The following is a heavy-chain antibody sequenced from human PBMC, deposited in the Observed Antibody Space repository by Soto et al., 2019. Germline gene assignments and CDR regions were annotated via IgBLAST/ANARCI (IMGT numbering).Heavy chain of an antibody. Sequence: QVQLVQSGAEVKKPGASVKVSCKASGYTFTSYGISWVRQAPGQGLEWMGWISAYNGNTNYAQKLQGRVTMTTDASTSTAYMELRSLRSDDTAGYYCAGEGGPDWDCWSGYYTDYWGQGTLVTVSS. CDR3: AGEGGPDWDCWSGYYTDY. CDR2: ISAYNGNT. D-gene: IGHD3-3*01. J-gene: IGHJ4*02. V-gene: IGHV1-18*01. CDR1: GYTFTSYG.